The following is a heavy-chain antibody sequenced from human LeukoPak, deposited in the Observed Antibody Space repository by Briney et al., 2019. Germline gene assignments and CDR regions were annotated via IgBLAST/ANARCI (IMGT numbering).Heavy chain of an antibody. CDR1: GGTFSSYA. CDR2: IIPIFGTA. D-gene: IGHD2-21*02. V-gene: IGHV1-69*13. J-gene: IGHJ4*02. Sequence: ASVKVSCKASGGTFSSYAISWVRQAPGQGLEWMGGIIPIFGTANYAQKFQGRVTITADESTSTAYMVLSSLRSEDTAVYYCAIAGGYCGGDCYGDYWGQGTLVTVSS. CDR3: AIAGGYCGGDCYGDY.